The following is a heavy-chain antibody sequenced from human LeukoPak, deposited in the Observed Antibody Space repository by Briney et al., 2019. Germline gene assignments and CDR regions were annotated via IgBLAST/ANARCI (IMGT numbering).Heavy chain of an antibody. CDR2: IYSGGSI. CDR3: ARDSVGAGYSDY. V-gene: IGHV3-53*01. CDR1: GFTVSSNY. D-gene: IGHD1-26*01. J-gene: IGHJ4*02. Sequence: GGSLRLSCAASGFTVSSNYMNWVRQAPGKGLEWVSVIYSGGSIYHADSVKGRFTISRDNSKNTLYLQMDSLRAEDTAAYYCARDSVGAGYSDYWGQGTLVTVSS.